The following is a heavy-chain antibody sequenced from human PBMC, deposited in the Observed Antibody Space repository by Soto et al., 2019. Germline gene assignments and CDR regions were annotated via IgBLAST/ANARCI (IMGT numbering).Heavy chain of an antibody. CDR2: ISSSGDYK. J-gene: IGHJ5*02. D-gene: IGHD3-22*01. V-gene: IGHV3-21*01. CDR3: ARVNYDRRGGDH. CDR1: GFTFRSYS. Sequence: EVQLVESGGGLVKPGGSLRLYCAASGFTFRSYSMNWVRQAPGKGLEWVSSISSSGDYKHYAASVKGRFTISRDNARNSLDLQMNSLRAEDTAVYYCARVNYDRRGGDHWGQGTLVTVSS.